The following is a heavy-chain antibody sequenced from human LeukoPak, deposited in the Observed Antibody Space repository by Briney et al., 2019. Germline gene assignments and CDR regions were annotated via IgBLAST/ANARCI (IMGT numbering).Heavy chain of an antibody. CDR3: ARDRGSSWYLYY. V-gene: IGHV1-2*02. CDR1: GYTFTGYY. J-gene: IGHJ4*02. CDR2: INPNSGGT. D-gene: IGHD6-13*01. Sequence: ASVKVSCKASGYTFTGYYIHWARQAPGQGLEWMGWINPNSGGTNYAQKFQGRVTMTRDTSISTAYMELSRLRSDDTAVYYCARDRGSSWYLYYWGQGTLVTVSS.